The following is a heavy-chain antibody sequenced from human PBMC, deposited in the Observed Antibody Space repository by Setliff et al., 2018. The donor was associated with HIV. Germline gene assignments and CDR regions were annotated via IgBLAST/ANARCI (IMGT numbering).Heavy chain of an antibody. CDR3: AKHLSPGSGWYSKARGMDV. D-gene: IGHD6-19*01. CDR2: IDPSDSNT. J-gene: IGHJ6*02. V-gene: IGHV5-10-1*01. CDR1: GYSFTSNW. Sequence: PGESLKISCKGSGYSFTSNWISWVRQMAGKGLEWMGKIDPSDSNTNYSPSFQGHVTISVDRSISTAYLQWSSLKASDTAMYYCAKHLSPGSGWYSKARGMDVWGQGTTVTVSS.